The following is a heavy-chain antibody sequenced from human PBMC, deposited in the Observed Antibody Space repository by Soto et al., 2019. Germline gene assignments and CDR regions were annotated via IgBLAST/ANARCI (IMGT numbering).Heavy chain of an antibody. CDR1: EFTFSKYW. CDR3: ARDYYYDSRSSSVNWFDP. Sequence: VGSLRLSCVASEFTFSKYWMHWVRQALGKGLVWVSRINMDGTKTAYADSVKGRFTVSRDNANNTLYLQMNSLGVEDTAVYYCARDYYYDSRSSSVNWFDPWGQGTLVTVSS. V-gene: IGHV3-74*01. J-gene: IGHJ5*02. CDR2: INMDGTKT. D-gene: IGHD3-22*01.